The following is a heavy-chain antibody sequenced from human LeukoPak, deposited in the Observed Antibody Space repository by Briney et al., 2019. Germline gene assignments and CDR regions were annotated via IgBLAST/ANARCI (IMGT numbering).Heavy chain of an antibody. Sequence: GGSLRLSCAVSGFRVSDYYTSWVRQAPGKGLEWVGLIRDSGEAFYADFARGRFAISRDESENTLYLQMNSLRVEDTAVYFCARDRAANQDWVEFDPWGQGTLVTVSS. CDR1: GFRVSDYY. J-gene: IGHJ5*02. V-gene: IGHV3-66*03. CDR3: ARDRAANQDWVEFDP. D-gene: IGHD3/OR15-3a*01. CDR2: IRDSGEA.